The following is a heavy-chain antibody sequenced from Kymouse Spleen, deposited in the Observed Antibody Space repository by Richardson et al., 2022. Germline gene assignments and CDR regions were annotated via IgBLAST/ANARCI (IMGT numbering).Heavy chain of an antibody. D-gene: IGHD2-2*02. V-gene: IGHV4-34*01. Sequence: QVQLQQWGAGLLKPSETLSLTCAVYGGSFSGYYWSWIRQPPGKGLEWIGEINHSGSTNYNPSLKSRVTISVDTSKNQFSLKLSSVTAADTAVYYCARRDIVVVPAAKETGSTPGAREPWSPSPQ. CDR1: GGSFSGYY. J-gene: IGHJ5*02. CDR2: INHSGST. CDR3: ARRDIVVVPAAKETGSTP.